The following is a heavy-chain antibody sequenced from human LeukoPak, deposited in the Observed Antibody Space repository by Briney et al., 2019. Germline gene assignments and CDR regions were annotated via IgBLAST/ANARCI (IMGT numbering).Heavy chain of an antibody. V-gene: IGHV4-59*08. CDR2: VYYSGAT. Sequence: SGTLSLTCSESGGSISGYYWSWIRQPPGGGLEWIGYVYYSGATDYNPSLKSRVTISVDTSKNQLSLKLTSVAAADTAGYYCARHGGSGNSVFYSDYWGQGALVTVSS. CDR1: GGSISGYY. D-gene: IGHD2-15*01. J-gene: IGHJ4*02. CDR3: ARHGGSGNSVFYSDY.